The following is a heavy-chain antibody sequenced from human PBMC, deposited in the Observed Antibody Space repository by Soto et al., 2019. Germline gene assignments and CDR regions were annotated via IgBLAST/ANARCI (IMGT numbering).Heavy chain of an antibody. D-gene: IGHD2-15*01. J-gene: IGHJ3*02. CDR2: INPSGGST. Sequence: ASVKVSCKASGYTFTSYYMHWVRQAPGQGLEWMGIINPSGGSTSYAQKFQGRVTMTRDTSTSTVYMELSSLRSEDTAVYYCAAKSNCSGGSCYDALDIWGQGTMVTVS. V-gene: IGHV1-46*01. CDR3: AAKSNCSGGSCYDALDI. CDR1: GYTFTSYY.